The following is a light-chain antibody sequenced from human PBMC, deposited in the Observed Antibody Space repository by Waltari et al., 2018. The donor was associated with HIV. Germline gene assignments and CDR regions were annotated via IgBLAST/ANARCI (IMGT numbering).Light chain of an antibody. CDR2: EVT. J-gene: IGLJ3*02. CDR1: SSAFGAYDP. CDR3: SSYGDSLRVL. V-gene: IGLV2-8*01. Sequence: QSALTQPPSASGSLGQSVTISCPGSSSAFGAYDPVSWFQHHPRVAPKLLLYEVTSRPSTVSDRFSGSRCGSTAFLTVAGLQPDDEATYFCSSYGDSLRVLFGGGTNVTVL.